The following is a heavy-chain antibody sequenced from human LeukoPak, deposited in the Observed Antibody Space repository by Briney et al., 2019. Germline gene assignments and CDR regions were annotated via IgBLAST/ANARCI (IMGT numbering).Heavy chain of an antibody. CDR3: ARDLRRLVGATTKNWFDP. CDR1: GYTFTSYG. J-gene: IGHJ5*02. D-gene: IGHD1-26*01. V-gene: IGHV1-18*01. Sequence: ASVKVSCKASGYTFTSYGISWVRQAPGQGLEWMGWISAYNGNTNYAQRLQGRVTVTTDTSTSTAYMELRSLRSDDTAVYYCARDLRRLVGATTKNWFDPWSQGTLVTVSS. CDR2: ISAYNGNT.